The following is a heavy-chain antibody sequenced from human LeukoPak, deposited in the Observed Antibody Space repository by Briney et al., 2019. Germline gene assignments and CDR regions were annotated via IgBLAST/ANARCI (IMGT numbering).Heavy chain of an antibody. CDR1: GGSFSGYY. CDR2: INHSGST. J-gene: IGHJ4*02. Sequence: SETLSLTCAVYGGSFSGYYWSWIRQPPGKGLEWIGEINHSGSTNYNPPLKSRVTISVDTSKNQFSLKLSSVTAADTAVYYCARGTWFYYDSSGYSDDWGQGTLVTVSS. V-gene: IGHV4-34*01. CDR3: ARGTWFYYDSSGYSDD. D-gene: IGHD3-22*01.